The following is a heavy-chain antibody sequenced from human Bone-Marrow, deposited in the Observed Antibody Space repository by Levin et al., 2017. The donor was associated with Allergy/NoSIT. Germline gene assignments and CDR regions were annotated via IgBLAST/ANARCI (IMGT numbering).Heavy chain of an antibody. Sequence: SCAASGFTFSSYAMSWVRQAPGKGLEWVSGISGSGGGTYYADSVKGRFTISRDNSKNTLYLRMTSLSAEDTAVYYCAKSFRYYYDSSGYYSDNWGQGTVVTVSS. CDR1: GFTFSSYA. CDR3: AKSFRYYYDSSGYYSDN. CDR2: ISGSGGGT. V-gene: IGHV3-23*01. D-gene: IGHD3-22*01. J-gene: IGHJ4*02.